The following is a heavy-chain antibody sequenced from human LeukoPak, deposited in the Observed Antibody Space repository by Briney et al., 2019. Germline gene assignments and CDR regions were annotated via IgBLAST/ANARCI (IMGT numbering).Heavy chain of an antibody. D-gene: IGHD6-19*01. J-gene: IGHJ4*02. V-gene: IGHV7-4-1*02. CDR2: INTNTGNP. Sequence: GASVKVSCKASGYTFTGYYMHWVRQAPGQGLEWMGWINTNTGNPTYAQGFTGRFVFSLDTSVSTAYLQISSLKAEDTAVYYCARSGVAVAGYYFDYWGQGTLVTVSS. CDR3: ARSGVAVAGYYFDY. CDR1: GYTFTGYY.